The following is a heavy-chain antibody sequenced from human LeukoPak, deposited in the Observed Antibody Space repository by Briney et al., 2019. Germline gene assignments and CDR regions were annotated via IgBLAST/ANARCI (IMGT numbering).Heavy chain of an antibody. J-gene: IGHJ4*02. CDR2: IYYSGST. Sequence: PSETLSLTCTVSGGSFSTTDYYWGWIRQPPGKGLEWIGSIYYSGSTYYNPSLKSRVTISVDTSKNQFSLKLSSVTAADTAVYYCARGSPVADYWGRGALVTVSS. V-gene: IGHV4-39*07. CDR1: GGSFSTTDYY. CDR3: ARGSPVADY. D-gene: IGHD3-10*01.